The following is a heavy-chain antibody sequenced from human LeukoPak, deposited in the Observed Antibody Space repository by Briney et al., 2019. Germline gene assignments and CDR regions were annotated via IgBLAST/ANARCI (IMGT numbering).Heavy chain of an antibody. Sequence: GESLEISCKGSGYSFTSYWIGWVRQMPGKGLEWMGIIYPGDSDTRYSPSFQGQVTISADKSISTAYLQWSSLKASDTAMYYCARHPPAAFGGVIPINYFDYWGQGTLVTVSS. CDR1: GYSFTSYW. V-gene: IGHV5-51*01. D-gene: IGHD3-16*02. CDR2: IYPGDSDT. J-gene: IGHJ4*02. CDR3: ARHPPAAFGGVIPINYFDY.